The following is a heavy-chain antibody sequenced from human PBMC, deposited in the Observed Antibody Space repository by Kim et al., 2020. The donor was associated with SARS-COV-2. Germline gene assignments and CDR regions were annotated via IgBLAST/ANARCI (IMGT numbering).Heavy chain of an antibody. V-gene: IGHV3-30*01. CDR3: ARARGGSYYYGMDV. D-gene: IGHD1-26*01. Sequence: YADSVKSRFTISRDNSKNTLYLQMNSLRAEDTAVYYCARARGGSYYYGMDVWGQGTTVTVSS. J-gene: IGHJ6*02.